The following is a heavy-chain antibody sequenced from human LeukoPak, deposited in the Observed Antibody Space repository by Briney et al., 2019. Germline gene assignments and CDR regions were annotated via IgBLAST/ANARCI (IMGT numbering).Heavy chain of an antibody. CDR2: IYYSGST. J-gene: IGHJ6*02. CDR3: ASRSGSYYWVLGGYYGMDV. CDR1: GGSISSSSYY. D-gene: IGHD3-10*01. V-gene: IGHV4-39*01. Sequence: SETLSLTCTVSGGSISSSSYYWGWIRQPPGKGLEWIGSIYYSGSTYYNPSLKSRVTISVDTSKNQFSLKLSSVTAADTAVYYCASRSGSYYWVLGGYYGMDVWGQGTTVTVSS.